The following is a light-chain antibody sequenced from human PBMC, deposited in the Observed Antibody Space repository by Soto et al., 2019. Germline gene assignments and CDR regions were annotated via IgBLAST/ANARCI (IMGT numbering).Light chain of an antibody. CDR2: DAS. CDR3: QQYNSWPLT. V-gene: IGKV3-11*01. J-gene: IGKJ4*01. Sequence: IVWTQSQATLSLSPVERAPLSCRASQSVSSYLAWYQQKPGQAPRLLIYDASNRATGIPARFSGSGSGTDFTLTISSLEPEDFAVYYCQQYNSWPLTFGGGTMVDIK. CDR1: QSVSSY.